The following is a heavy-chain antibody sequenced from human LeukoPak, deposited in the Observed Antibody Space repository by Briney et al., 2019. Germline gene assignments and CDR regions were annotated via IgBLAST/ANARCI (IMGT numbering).Heavy chain of an antibody. CDR3: ARDPRSIGVAGTNWFDP. CDR1: GFTFSSYV. Sequence: HPGGSVTLSCSASGFTFSSYVMLWFRQALGKELAWVAFTSLYGSNKYYADSVKGRFTISRDNSKNPLYLQMNSLRAEDSAVYYCARDPRSIGVAGTNWFDPWGQGTLVTVSS. D-gene: IGHD6-19*01. J-gene: IGHJ5*02. CDR2: TSLYGSNK. V-gene: IGHV3-30-3*01.